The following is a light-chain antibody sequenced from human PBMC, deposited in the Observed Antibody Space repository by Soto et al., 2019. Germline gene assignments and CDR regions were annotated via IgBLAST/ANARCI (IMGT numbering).Light chain of an antibody. V-gene: IGKV3-11*01. CDR3: QQRNKWPPVT. CDR2: DAS. Sequence: ETVMTQSPATLSVSPGGRATLSCRASQSVSSSLAWYQHKPGQAPRLLIYDASNRATGVPTRFSGSGSGTDFTLTISSLEPEDFAVYYCQQRNKWPPVTFGGGTKVDIK. J-gene: IGKJ4*01. CDR1: QSVSSS.